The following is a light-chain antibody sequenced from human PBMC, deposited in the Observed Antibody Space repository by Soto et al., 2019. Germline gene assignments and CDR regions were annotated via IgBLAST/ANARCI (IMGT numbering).Light chain of an antibody. CDR3: QQYKDYTWT. J-gene: IGKJ1*01. CDR1: QRVGRY. CDR2: DAS. V-gene: IGKV1-5*01. Sequence: DIQMTQSPSTLYASVGDRVSITCRASQRVGRYLAWYQQKPGKAPQLLIYDASRLESGVPSRFSGSGSGTEFTLTISSLQPDDFTTFYCQQYKDYTWTFGQGTKVEV.